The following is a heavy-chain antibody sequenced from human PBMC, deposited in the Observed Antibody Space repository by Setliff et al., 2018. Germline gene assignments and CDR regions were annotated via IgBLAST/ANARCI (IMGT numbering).Heavy chain of an antibody. CDR3: ARQPSSGAYYNPRPYYFDY. CDR1: GGSVSSGYYY. J-gene: IGHJ4*02. CDR2: VYYTGRT. V-gene: IGHV4-39*01. Sequence: SETLSLTCNVSGGSVSSGYYYWDWIRQPPGKGLEWIGTVYYTGRTYYNPSLKSRVTIAVDAPDNHFSLNLRSVTAADTAVYFCARQPSSGAYYNPRPYYFDYWGQGTLVTVSS. D-gene: IGHD3-10*01.